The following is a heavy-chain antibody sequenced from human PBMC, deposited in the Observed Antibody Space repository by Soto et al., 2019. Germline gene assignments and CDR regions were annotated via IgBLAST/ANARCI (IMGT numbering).Heavy chain of an antibody. V-gene: IGHV3-30*18. J-gene: IGHJ4*02. D-gene: IGHD2-15*01. CDR1: GFTFSSYG. Sequence: GGSLRLSCAASGFTFSSYGMHWVRQAPGKGLEWVAVISYDGSNKYYADSVKGRFTISRDNSKNTLYLQMNSLRAEDTAVYYCAKGRARYCSGGSCYACNDYWGQGTLVTVSS. CDR2: ISYDGSNK. CDR3: AKGRARYCSGGSCYACNDY.